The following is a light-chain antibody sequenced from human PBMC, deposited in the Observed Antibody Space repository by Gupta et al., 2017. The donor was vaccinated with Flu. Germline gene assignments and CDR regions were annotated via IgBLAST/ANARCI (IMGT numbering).Light chain of an antibody. CDR3: QQYNNWPPLT. J-gene: IGKJ4*01. CDR1: QSVSSN. Sequence: EIVMKQSPATLSVSPGERATLSCRASQSVSSNLAWYQQKPGQAPRLLIYGASTRATGIPARFSGSGSGTEFTLTISSRQSEDFAVYYCQQYNNWPPLTFGGGTKVEIK. V-gene: IGKV3-15*01. CDR2: GAS.